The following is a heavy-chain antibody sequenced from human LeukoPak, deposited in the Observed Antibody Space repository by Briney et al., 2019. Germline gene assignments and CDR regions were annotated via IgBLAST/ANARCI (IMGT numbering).Heavy chain of an antibody. D-gene: IGHD3-10*01. CDR3: ARSYGLGNCFDY. Sequence: SETLSLTCTVFGGSISTYYWSWIRQPPGQRLELIGYIYYSGSANYNPSLKSRVTISVDTSKNQFSLKLSSVTAADAAVYVCARSYGLGNCFDYWGQGTLVTVSS. V-gene: IGHV4-59*01. CDR2: IYYSGSA. CDR1: GGSISTYY. J-gene: IGHJ4*02.